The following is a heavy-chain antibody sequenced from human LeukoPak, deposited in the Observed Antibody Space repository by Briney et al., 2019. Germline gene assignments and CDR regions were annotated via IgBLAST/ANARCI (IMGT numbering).Heavy chain of an antibody. V-gene: IGHV4-59*01. D-gene: IGHD6-13*01. CDR3: ARGVYIAAAQYGY. Sequence: PSETLSLTCTVSGGSISTYYWSWIRQPPGKGLEWIGYIYYSGTTNYNPSLKSRVTISVDTSKNQFSLKLSSVTAADTAVYYCARGVYIAAAQYGYWGQGTLVTVSS. J-gene: IGHJ4*02. CDR2: IYYSGTT. CDR1: GGSISTYY.